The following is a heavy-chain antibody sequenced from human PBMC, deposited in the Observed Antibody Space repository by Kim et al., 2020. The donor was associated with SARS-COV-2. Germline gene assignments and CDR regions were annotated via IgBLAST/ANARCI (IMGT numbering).Heavy chain of an antibody. D-gene: IGHD2-2*01. Sequence: SETLSLTCAVYGGSFSGYYWSWIRQPPGKGLEWIGEINHSGSTNYNPSLKSRVTISVDTSKNQFSLKLSSVTAADTAVYYCARGPNQIVVVPAAKRGAFDIWGQGTMVTVSS. V-gene: IGHV4-34*01. CDR1: GGSFSGYY. CDR2: INHSGST. CDR3: ARGPNQIVVVPAAKRGAFDI. J-gene: IGHJ3*02.